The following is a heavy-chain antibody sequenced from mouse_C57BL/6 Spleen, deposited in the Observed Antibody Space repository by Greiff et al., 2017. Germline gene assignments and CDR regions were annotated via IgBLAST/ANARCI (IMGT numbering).Heavy chain of an antibody. V-gene: IGHV3-6*01. CDR2: ISYDGSN. CDR1: GYSITSGYY. CDR3: ARDEFWFAY. Sequence: EVKLVESGPGLVKPSQSLSLTCSVTGYSITSGYYWNWIRQFPGNKLEWMGYISYDGSNNYNPSLKNRISITRDTSKNQFFLKLNSVTTEDTATYYCARDEFWFAYWGQGTLVTVSA. J-gene: IGHJ3*01.